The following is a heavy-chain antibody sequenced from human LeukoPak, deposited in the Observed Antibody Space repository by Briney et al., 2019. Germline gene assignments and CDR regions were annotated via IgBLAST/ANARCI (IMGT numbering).Heavy chain of an antibody. D-gene: IGHD3-22*01. CDR3: AKEEVISGNHGVYFDY. CDR2: IRYDGNSN. J-gene: IGHJ4*02. CDR1: GFTFRSYG. Sequence: GGSLRLSCAASGFTFRSYGMHWVRQAPGKGLEWVAFIRYDGNSNYYADSVKGRFTISRDNSRSTLYLQMNSLRAEDTAVYYCAKEEVISGNHGVYFDYWGQGTLATVSS. V-gene: IGHV3-30*02.